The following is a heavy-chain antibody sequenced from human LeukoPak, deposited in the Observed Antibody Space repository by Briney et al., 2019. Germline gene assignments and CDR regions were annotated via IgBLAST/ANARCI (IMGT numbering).Heavy chain of an antibody. CDR2: ISAYNGDT. Sequence: ASVRLSCTASGYTFSNYGISWVRQAPGQGLELMGWISAYNGDTHYAQKLQGRVTMTTDTSTSTAYMELRSLRSDDTAVYFCARDPSNTSGYQIHFDSWGQGTLVTVSS. J-gene: IGHJ4*02. D-gene: IGHD3-3*01. CDR1: GYTFSNYG. V-gene: IGHV1-18*01. CDR3: ARDPSNTSGYQIHFDS.